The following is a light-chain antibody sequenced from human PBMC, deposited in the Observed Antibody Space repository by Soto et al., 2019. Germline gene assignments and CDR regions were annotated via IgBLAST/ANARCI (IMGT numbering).Light chain of an antibody. CDR1: SSNIGGNS. CDR2: DDN. Sequence: QSVLTQPPSVSAAPGQKVTISCSGSSSNIGGNSVSWYQQLPGTAPKLLIYDDNKRPSGIPDRFSGSKSGTSATLGIAGFQTGDEADYYCGSWDSSLSAYVFGTGTKV. J-gene: IGLJ1*01. CDR3: GSWDSSLSAYV. V-gene: IGLV1-51*01.